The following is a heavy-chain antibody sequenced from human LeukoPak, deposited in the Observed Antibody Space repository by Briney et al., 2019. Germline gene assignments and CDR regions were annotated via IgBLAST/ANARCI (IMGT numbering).Heavy chain of an antibody. V-gene: IGHV1-8*02. Sequence: GASVKVSCKASGYTFTSYGISWVRQAPGQGLEWMGWMNPNSGNTGYAQKFQGRVTMTRNTSISTAYMELSSLRSEDTAVYYCARLVVVTRDAFDIWGQGTMVTVSS. CDR1: GYTFTSYG. D-gene: IGHD3-22*01. CDR2: MNPNSGNT. CDR3: ARLVVVTRDAFDI. J-gene: IGHJ3*02.